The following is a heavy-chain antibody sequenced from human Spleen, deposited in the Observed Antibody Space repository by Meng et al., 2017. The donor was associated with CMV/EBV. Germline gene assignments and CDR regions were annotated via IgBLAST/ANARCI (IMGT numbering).Heavy chain of an antibody. CDR2: IYWSDDR. CDR1: GLSLSTRGVG. D-gene: IGHD4-17*01. J-gene: IGHJ4*02. Sequence: SGPTLVKPTQTLTLTCTLSGLSLSTRGVGVSWIRQPPGKALEWLALIYWSDDRRYSSSLKSRLTIAKDASKDQVVLTMTNMDPEDTATYYCAHKDYSDRYFDSWGQGTLVTVS. V-gene: IGHV2-5*01. CDR3: AHKDYSDRYFDS.